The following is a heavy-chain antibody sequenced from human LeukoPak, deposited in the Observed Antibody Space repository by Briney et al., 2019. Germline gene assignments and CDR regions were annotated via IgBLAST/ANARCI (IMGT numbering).Heavy chain of an antibody. J-gene: IGHJ4*02. CDR1: GFTFRSYS. Sequence: GSLRLSCAASGFTFRSYSMNWVRQAPGKGLEWVSSISSSSSYIYYADSVKGRFTISRDNAKNSLYLQMNSLRAEDTAVYYCARDGRYSSSWYPFDYWGQGTLVTVSS. D-gene: IGHD6-13*01. CDR2: ISSSSSYI. CDR3: ARDGRYSSSWYPFDY. V-gene: IGHV3-21*01.